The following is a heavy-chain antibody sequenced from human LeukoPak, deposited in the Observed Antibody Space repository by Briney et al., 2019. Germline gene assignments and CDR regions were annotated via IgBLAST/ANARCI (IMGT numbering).Heavy chain of an antibody. J-gene: IGHJ4*02. CDR1: GFTFSSYW. D-gene: IGHD6-13*01. V-gene: IGHV3-7*01. Sequence: PGGSLRLSCAASGFTFSSYWMSWVRQAPGEGLEWVANMKYDGSEKYYVDSVKGRFTISRDNAKNSLYLQMNSLRAEDTAVYYCVRDIEAAGLFLGYWGQGTLVTVSS. CDR3: VRDIEAAGLFLGY. CDR2: MKYDGSEK.